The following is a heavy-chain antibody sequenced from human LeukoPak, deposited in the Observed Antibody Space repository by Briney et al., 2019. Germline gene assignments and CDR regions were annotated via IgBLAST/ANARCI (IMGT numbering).Heavy chain of an antibody. CDR2: ISYDGSNK. Sequence: PGGSLRLSCAASGFTFSSYGMHWVRQAPGKGLEWVAVISYDGSNKYYADSVKGRFTISRDNSKNTLYLQMNSLRAEDTAVYYCAKDSLPYYDSSGYSSWGQGTLVTVSS. V-gene: IGHV3-30*18. D-gene: IGHD3-22*01. CDR3: AKDSLPYYDSSGYSS. CDR1: GFTFSSYG. J-gene: IGHJ5*02.